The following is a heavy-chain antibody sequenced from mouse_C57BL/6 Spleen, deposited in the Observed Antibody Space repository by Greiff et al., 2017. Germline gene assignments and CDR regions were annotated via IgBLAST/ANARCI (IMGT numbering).Heavy chain of an antibody. CDR3: ARYPLITTGVDYYALDY. Sequence: QVQLQQPGAELVMPGASVKLSCKASGYTFTSYWMHWVKQRPGQGLEWIGEIDPSDSYTNYNQKFKGKSTLTADKSSSTAYMQLSSLTSEDSAVYYCARYPLITTGVDYYALDYWGQGTSVTVSS. J-gene: IGHJ4*01. CDR1: GYTFTSYW. V-gene: IGHV1-69*01. D-gene: IGHD1-1*01. CDR2: IDPSDSYT.